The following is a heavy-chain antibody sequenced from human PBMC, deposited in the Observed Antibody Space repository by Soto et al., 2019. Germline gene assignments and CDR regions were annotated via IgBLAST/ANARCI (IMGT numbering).Heavy chain of an antibody. Sequence: EVQMLESGGGLVQPGGSLRLSCAASGFKLYSYAMNWVRQAPGKGLEWVSGIDGSAVGTYYADSVNGRFAISRDNSGNTLYLQMHSLRVDDTAVYYWAKEGAWIHDKIVHWGQGTLVTVSS. J-gene: IGHJ4*02. CDR3: AKEGAWIHDKIVH. CDR2: IDGSAVGT. V-gene: IGHV3-23*01. CDR1: GFKLYSYA. D-gene: IGHD5-18*01.